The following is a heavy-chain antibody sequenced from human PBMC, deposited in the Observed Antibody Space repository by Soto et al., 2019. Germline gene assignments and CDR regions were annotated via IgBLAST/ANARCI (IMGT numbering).Heavy chain of an antibody. V-gene: IGHV1-69*13. D-gene: IGHD2-8*01. CDR3: ARARCFNGLCHTADYGMDV. J-gene: IGHJ6*02. CDR2: IIPISGTT. Sequence: GASVKVSCKASGDVFRSYGINWVRQAPGQGLEWMGGIIPISGTTNYAQKFQGRVAITADESTDTVYMELSRLRSEDTAVYFCARARCFNGLCHTADYGMDVWGQGTTVTVSS. CDR1: GDVFRSYG.